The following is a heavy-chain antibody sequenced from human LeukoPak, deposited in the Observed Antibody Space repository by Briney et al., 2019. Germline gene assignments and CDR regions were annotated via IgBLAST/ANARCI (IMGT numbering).Heavy chain of an antibody. CDR3: ARGRIYDYVWGSYRCFNWFDP. Sequence: SQTLSLTCIVSGGSISSGDYYWSWIRQPPGKGLEWIGYIYYSGSTYYNPSLKSRVTMSVDTSKNQFSLKLSSVTAADTAVYYCARGRIYDYVWGSYRCFNWFDPWGQGTLVTVSS. CDR2: IYYSGST. V-gene: IGHV4-30-4*01. D-gene: IGHD3-16*02. J-gene: IGHJ5*02. CDR1: GGSISSGDYY.